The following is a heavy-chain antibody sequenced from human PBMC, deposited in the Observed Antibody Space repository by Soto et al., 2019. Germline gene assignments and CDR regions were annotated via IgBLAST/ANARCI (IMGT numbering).Heavy chain of an antibody. D-gene: IGHD3-10*01. Sequence: EVQLVESGGGLVQPGGSLRLSCAASGFTFSSYSMNWVRQAPGKGLEWVAYISSNSSTIYYADSVKGRFTISRDKAKNSLYLQMNSMRAEDTAVYYCVIGRWCGELPFDFLGQGTLVTVAS. J-gene: IGHJ4*02. V-gene: IGHV3-48*01. CDR2: ISSNSSTI. CDR3: VIGRWCGELPFDF. CDR1: GFTFSSYS.